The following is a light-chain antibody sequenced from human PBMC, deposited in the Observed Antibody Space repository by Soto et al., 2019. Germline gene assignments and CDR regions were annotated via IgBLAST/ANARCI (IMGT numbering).Light chain of an antibody. J-gene: IGKJ1*01. CDR1: KSISRG. Sequence: DIQMTQSHSPLSASVGDRVTITCRASKSISRGLAWYQQKPGKAPKLLIYDASRLESVVPSRFSGSGSGTAFTLTISRLQPDELSPSDCQEYNRYSRTFGQGTKVQI. CDR2: DAS. CDR3: QEYNRYSRT. V-gene: IGKV1-5*01.